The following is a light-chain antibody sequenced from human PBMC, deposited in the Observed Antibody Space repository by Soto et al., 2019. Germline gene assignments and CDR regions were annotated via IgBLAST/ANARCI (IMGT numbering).Light chain of an antibody. Sequence: DIQVTHSPPLLSPSVRHRVTISCGDSQGVSSYLAWYQQKPGKDPKLLIYAASTLQSGVPSRFSSSGSGTDFTLTISCLHSEDFATYYCQQYYSYPLTVGGGTKVEIK. CDR1: QGVSSY. CDR2: AAS. CDR3: QQYYSYPLT. J-gene: IGKJ4*02. V-gene: IGKV1-9*01.